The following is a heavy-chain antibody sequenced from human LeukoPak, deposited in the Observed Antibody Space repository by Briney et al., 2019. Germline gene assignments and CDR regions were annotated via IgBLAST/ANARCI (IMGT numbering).Heavy chain of an antibody. D-gene: IGHD2-2*01. CDR3: ARSGVPGAMTWFDP. V-gene: IGHV5-51*01. CDR1: GYSLTTYW. Sequence: GESLKISCKASGYSLTTYWIGWVRQMPGKGLEWMGIIYPSDSDTRYSPSFQGQVTISADKSINTAYLQWRSLKASDTAMYYCARSGVPGAMTWFDPWGQGTLVTVSS. J-gene: IGHJ5*02. CDR2: IYPSDSDT.